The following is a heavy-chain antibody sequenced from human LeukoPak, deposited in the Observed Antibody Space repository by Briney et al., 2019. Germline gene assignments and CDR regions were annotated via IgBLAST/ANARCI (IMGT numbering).Heavy chain of an antibody. CDR2: IIPIFGTA. D-gene: IGHD3-22*01. CDR1: GGTFSSYA. J-gene: IGHJ4*02. Sequence: GASVKVSCKAPGGTFSSYAISWVRQAPGQGLEWMGGIIPIFGTANYAQKFQGRVTITADESTSTAYMELSSLRSEDTAVYYCARDFYDSSGPNGDYWGQGTLVTVSS. CDR3: ARDFYDSSGPNGDY. V-gene: IGHV1-69*13.